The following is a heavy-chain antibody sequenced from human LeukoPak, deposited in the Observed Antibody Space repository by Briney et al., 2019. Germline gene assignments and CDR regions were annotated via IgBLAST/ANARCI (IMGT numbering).Heavy chain of an antibody. CDR2: ISAYNGNT. J-gene: IGHJ6*03. V-gene: IGHV1-18*01. CDR1: GYTFTSYG. CDR3: ARDMRCSSTSCYEYYYMDV. Sequence: ASVKVSCKASGYTFTSYGISWVRQAPGQGLEWMRWISAYNGNTNYAQKLQGRVTMTTDTSTSTAYMELRSLRSDDTAVYYCARDMRCSSTSCYEYYYMDVWGKGTTVTVSS. D-gene: IGHD2-2*01.